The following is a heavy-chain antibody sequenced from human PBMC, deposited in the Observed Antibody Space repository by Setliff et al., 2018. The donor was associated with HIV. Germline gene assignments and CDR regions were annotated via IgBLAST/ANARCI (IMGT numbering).Heavy chain of an antibody. J-gene: IGHJ6*03. CDR3: ARATNYYDSSNYYMDV. Sequence: SSVKVSCKASGYTFTSYAMHWVRQAPGQRLEWMGWINAGNGNTKYSQEFQGRVTITRDTSASTAYMELSSLRSEDMAVYYCARATNYYDSSNYYMDVWGKGTTVTVSS. V-gene: IGHV1-3*03. D-gene: IGHD3-22*01. CDR1: GYTFTSYA. CDR2: INAGNGNT.